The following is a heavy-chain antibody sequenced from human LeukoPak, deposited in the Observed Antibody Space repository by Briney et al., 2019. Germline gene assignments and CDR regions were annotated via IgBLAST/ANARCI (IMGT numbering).Heavy chain of an antibody. CDR3: AREGSSGWFPTWFDP. Sequence: SETLSLTCTASGGSISSYYWSWIRRPPGKGLERIGYIYYSGSTNYNPSLKSRVTMSVDTSKNQVSLNLRSVTAADTAVYYCAREGSSGWFPTWFDPWGQGTLVTVSS. D-gene: IGHD6-19*01. CDR1: GGSISSYY. J-gene: IGHJ5*02. V-gene: IGHV4-59*12. CDR2: IYYSGST.